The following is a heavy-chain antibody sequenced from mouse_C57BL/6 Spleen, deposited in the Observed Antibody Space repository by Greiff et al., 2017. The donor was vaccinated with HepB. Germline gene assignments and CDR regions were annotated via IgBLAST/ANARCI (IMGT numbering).Heavy chain of an antibody. CDR1: GYAFSSYW. D-gene: IGHD2-3*01. CDR2: IYPGDGDT. Sequence: VKLQESGAELVKPGASVKISCKASGYAFSSYWMNWVKQRPGKGLEWIGQIYPGDGDTNYNGKFKGKATLTADKSSSTAYMQLSSLTSEDSAVYFCARSDDGYLDYWGQGTTLTVSS. CDR3: ARSDDGYLDY. J-gene: IGHJ2*01. V-gene: IGHV1-80*01.